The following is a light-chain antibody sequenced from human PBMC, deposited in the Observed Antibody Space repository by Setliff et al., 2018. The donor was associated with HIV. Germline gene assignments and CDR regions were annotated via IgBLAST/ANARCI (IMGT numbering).Light chain of an antibody. J-gene: IGLJ1*01. Sequence: SYELTQPPSVSVAPGKTARITCGGNNIGSKSVHWYQQKPGQAPVLVVYDDNDRPSGIPERFSGSNSGNTATLTISRVEAGDEADSYCQVWDSSSDHHVFGTGTKVTVL. CDR3: QVWDSSSDHHV. V-gene: IGLV3-21*03. CDR1: NIGSKS. CDR2: DDN.